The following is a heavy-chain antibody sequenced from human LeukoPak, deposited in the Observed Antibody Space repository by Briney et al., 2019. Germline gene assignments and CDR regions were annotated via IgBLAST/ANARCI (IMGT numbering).Heavy chain of an antibody. Sequence: PSETLSLTCTVSGGSISSYYWSWIRQPPGKGLEWNGYIYYSGSTNYNPSLKSRVTISVDTSKNQFSLKLSSVTAADTAVYYCARHLGYYYGSGSYYYGYNWFDPWGQGTLVTVSS. CDR2: IYYSGST. D-gene: IGHD3-10*01. J-gene: IGHJ5*02. CDR1: GGSISSYY. CDR3: ARHLGYYYGSGSYYYGYNWFDP. V-gene: IGHV4-59*08.